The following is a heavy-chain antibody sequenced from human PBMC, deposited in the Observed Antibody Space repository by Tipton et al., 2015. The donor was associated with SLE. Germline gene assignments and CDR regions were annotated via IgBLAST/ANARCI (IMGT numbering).Heavy chain of an antibody. CDR1: GGSISSGSYY. D-gene: IGHD3-22*01. V-gene: IGHV4-61*02. CDR2: IYTRGST. Sequence: TLSLTCTVSGGSISSGSYYWSWIRQPAGKGLVWIGRIYTRGSTNYNPPLKSRVTISVDTSKNQFSLKLSSVTAADTAVYYCARQLTSGYYYEFGCWGQGMLVTVSA. CDR3: ARQLTSGYYYEFGC. J-gene: IGHJ4*02.